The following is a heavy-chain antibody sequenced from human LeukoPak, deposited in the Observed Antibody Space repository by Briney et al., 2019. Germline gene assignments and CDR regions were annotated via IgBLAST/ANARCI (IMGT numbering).Heavy chain of an antibody. V-gene: IGHV4-30-2*01. CDR1: GGSISSGGYS. D-gene: IGHD4-17*01. CDR2: IYHSGST. J-gene: IGHJ4*02. Sequence: PSETLSLTCVVSGGSISSGGYSWSWIRQPPGKGLEWIGYIYHSGSTYYNPSLKSRVTISVDRSKNQFSLRLSSVTAADTAVYYCARESYGDSGGYFDYWGQGTLVTVSS. CDR3: ARESYGDSGGYFDY.